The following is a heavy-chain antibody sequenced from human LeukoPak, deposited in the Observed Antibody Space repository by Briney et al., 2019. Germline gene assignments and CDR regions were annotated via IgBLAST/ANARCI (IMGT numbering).Heavy chain of an antibody. J-gene: IGHJ5*02. V-gene: IGHV3-66*01. CDR2: VYSGGDT. CDR3: TRDPDA. CDR1: GFTVSNYY. Sequence: GGSLRLSCAASGFTVSNYYMSWVRKAPGKGLEWVSVVYSGGDTYHADSAKGRFTLSRDNSKNTLYLQMNSLRVEDTAVYYCTRDPDAWGQGTLVTVSS.